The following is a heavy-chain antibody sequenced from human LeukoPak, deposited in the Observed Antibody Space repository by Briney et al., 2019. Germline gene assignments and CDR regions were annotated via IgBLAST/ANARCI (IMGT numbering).Heavy chain of an antibody. Sequence: GGSLRLSCAASGFSFSTYAMSWVRQAPGKGLEWVSTVSDTGGRTYYADSVKGRFTISRDNSKDTLYLQMSSVRVDDTAVYYCARDRGRYYDSRGFYWGYYFDSWGQGILVTVST. V-gene: IGHV3-23*01. J-gene: IGHJ4*02. CDR1: GFSFSTYA. D-gene: IGHD3-22*01. CDR2: VSDTGGRT. CDR3: ARDRGRYYDSRGFYWGYYFDS.